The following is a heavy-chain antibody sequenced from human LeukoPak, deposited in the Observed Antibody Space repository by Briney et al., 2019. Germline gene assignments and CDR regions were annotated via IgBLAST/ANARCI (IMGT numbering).Heavy chain of an antibody. V-gene: IGHV3-30*02. CDR3: AKPNILTGYAIDY. D-gene: IGHD3-9*01. CDR1: GFTFSSYG. CDR2: IRYDGSNK. Sequence: PGGSLRLSCAASGFTFSSYGMHWVRQAPGKGLEWVAFIRYDGSNKYYADSVKGRFTISRDNSKNTLYLQMNSLRAEDTAVYYCAKPNILTGYAIDYWGQGTLVTVSS. J-gene: IGHJ4*02.